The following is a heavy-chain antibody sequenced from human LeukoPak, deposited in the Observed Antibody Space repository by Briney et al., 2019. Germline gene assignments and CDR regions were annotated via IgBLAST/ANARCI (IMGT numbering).Heavy chain of an antibody. CDR1: GGSFSGYY. D-gene: IGHD3-10*01. J-gene: IGHJ6*03. V-gene: IGHV4-34*01. CDR2: INHSGST. Sequence: SETLSLTCAVYGGSFSGYYWSWIRQPPGKGLEWIGEINHSGSTNYNPSLKSRVTISVDTSKNQFSLKLSSVTAADTAVYYCARRPSGRYYYYYYMDVWGKGTTVTVSS. CDR3: ARRPSGRYYYYYYMDV.